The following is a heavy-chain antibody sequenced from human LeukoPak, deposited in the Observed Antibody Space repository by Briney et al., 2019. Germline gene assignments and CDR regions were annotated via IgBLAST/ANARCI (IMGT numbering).Heavy chain of an antibody. Sequence: GGSLRLSCAASGFTVSSNYMSWVRQAPGKGLEWVSGISASGGRTYYADSVKGRFTISRDNAKNTLYLQMNSLRAEDTAVYYCAKMNGPLDYYFYIDVWGKGTTVTVSS. D-gene: IGHD2-8*01. V-gene: IGHV3-23*01. CDR3: AKMNGPLDYYFYIDV. J-gene: IGHJ6*03. CDR2: ISASGGRT. CDR1: GFTVSSNY.